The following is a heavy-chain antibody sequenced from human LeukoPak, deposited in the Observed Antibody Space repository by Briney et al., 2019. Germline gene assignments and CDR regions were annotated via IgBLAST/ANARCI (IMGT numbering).Heavy chain of an antibody. V-gene: IGHV1-46*01. D-gene: IGHD1-26*01. CDR1: GYTFTSYY. CDR3: ARERVGIYYYYGMDV. CDR2: INPSGGST. J-gene: IGHJ6*02. Sequence: ASVKVSCKASGYTFTSYYMHWVRQAPGQGLEWMGIINPSGGSTSYAQKFQGRVTMTRDTSTSTVYMELSSLRSEGTAVYYCARERVGIYYYYGMDVWGQGTTVTVSS.